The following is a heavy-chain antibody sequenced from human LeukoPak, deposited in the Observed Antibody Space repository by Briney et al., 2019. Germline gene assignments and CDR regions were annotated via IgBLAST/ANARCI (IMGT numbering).Heavy chain of an antibody. CDR3: AKDLGYSSSWKGFDY. CDR1: GFTFDDYA. V-gene: IGHV3-9*01. CDR2: ISWNSGSI. J-gene: IGHJ4*02. D-gene: IGHD6-13*01. Sequence: GGSLRLSCAASGFTFDDYAMHWVRQAPGKGLEWVSGISWNSGSIGYADSVKGRFTISRDNAKNSLYLQMNSLRAEDTALYYCAKDLGYSSSWKGFDYWGQGTLVTVSS.